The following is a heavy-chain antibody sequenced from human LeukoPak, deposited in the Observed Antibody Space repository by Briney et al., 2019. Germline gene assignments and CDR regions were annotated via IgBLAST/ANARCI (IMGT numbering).Heavy chain of an antibody. D-gene: IGHD5-24*01. Sequence: GASVKVSCKASGYTFTGYYVHWVRQAPGQGLEWMGWINPNSGGTNYAQKFQGRVTMTRDTSISTAYMELSRLRSDDTAVYYCATDVEMATIGTRYFDYWGQGTLVTVSS. V-gene: IGHV1-2*02. CDR1: GYTFTGYY. CDR2: INPNSGGT. CDR3: ATDVEMATIGTRYFDY. J-gene: IGHJ4*02.